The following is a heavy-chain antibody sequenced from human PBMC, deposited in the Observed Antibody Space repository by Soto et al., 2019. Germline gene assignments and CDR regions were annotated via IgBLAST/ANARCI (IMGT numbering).Heavy chain of an antibody. V-gene: IGHV4-59*08. J-gene: IGHJ5*02. Sequence: QVQLQESGPGLVKPSETLSLTCTVSGGSISSYFWSWIRQPPGKGLEWIGYIHYSGSSNYNPSLKSRVTISVDTSKHQFSLKLSSASAADTALYYCACHARFRPGLKYNWFDPWVQGTLVTVSS. D-gene: IGHD2-8*02. CDR2: IHYSGSS. CDR1: GGSISSYF. CDR3: ACHARFRPGLKYNWFDP.